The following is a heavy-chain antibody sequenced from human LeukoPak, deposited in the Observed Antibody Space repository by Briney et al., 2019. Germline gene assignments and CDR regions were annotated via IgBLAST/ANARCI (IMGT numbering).Heavy chain of an antibody. J-gene: IGHJ4*02. V-gene: IGHV3-23*01. CDR3: AKDQPPPYGDYYVCGFDY. CDR2: ISGSGGST. D-gene: IGHD4-17*01. CDR1: GFTFSSYA. Sequence: QPGGSLRLSCAASGFTFSSYAMSWVRQAPGKGLEWVSAISGSGGSTYYAASVKGRFTISRDNSKNTLYLQMNSLRAEDTAVYYCAKDQPPPYGDYYVCGFDYWGQGTLVTVSS.